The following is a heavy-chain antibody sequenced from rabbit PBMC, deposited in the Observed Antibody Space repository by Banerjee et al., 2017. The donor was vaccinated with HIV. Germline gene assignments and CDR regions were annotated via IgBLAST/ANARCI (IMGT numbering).Heavy chain of an antibody. J-gene: IGHJ2*01. CDR3: ARRYDGYGAYVYASAFDP. V-gene: IGHV1S45*01. D-gene: IGHD2-1*01. CDR1: GFSFSSYYY. CDR2: IWSSSSDST. Sequence: QQQLVESGGGLVKPGASLTLTCTTSGFSFSSYYYICWVRQAPGKGLEWIACIWSSSSDSTYYASWAKGRFIISRTSSITVTLQMTSLTGADTATYFCARRYDGYGAYVYASAFDPWGPGTLVTVS.